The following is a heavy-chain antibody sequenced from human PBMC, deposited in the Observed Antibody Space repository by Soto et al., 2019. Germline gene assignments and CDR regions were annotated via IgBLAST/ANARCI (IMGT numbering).Heavy chain of an antibody. CDR2: IYYSGST. D-gene: IGHD6-13*01. CDR1: GGSISSYY. CDR3: ARGLAAAGIEWFDS. J-gene: IGHJ5*01. Sequence: LSLTCTVSGGSISSYYWSWIRQPPGKGLEWIGYIYYSGSTNYNPSLKSRVTISVDTSKNQFSLKLSSVTAADTAVYYCARGLAAAGIEWFDSWGQGTLVTVSS. V-gene: IGHV4-59*01.